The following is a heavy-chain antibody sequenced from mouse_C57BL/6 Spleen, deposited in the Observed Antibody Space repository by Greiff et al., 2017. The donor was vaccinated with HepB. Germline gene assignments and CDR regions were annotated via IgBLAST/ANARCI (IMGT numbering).Heavy chain of an antibody. V-gene: IGHV7-1*01. D-gene: IGHD2-3*01. CDR1: GFTFSDFY. J-gene: IGHJ1*03. CDR3: ARDAPDGYLWYFDV. CDR2: SRNKANDYTT. Sequence: EVKLVESGGGLVQSGRSLRLSCATSGFTFSDFYMEWVRQAPGKGLEWIAASRNKANDYTTEYSASVKGRFIVSRDTSQSILYLQMNALRAEDTAIDYCARDAPDGYLWYFDVWGTGTTVTVSS.